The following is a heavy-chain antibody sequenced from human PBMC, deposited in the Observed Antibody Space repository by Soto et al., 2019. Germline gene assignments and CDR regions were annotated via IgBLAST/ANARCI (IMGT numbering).Heavy chain of an antibody. CDR1: GFTVSSNY. CDR3: ARDSGSYANAFDI. D-gene: IGHD1-26*01. Sequence: GESLKISCAASGFTVSSNYMSWVRQAPGKGLEWVSVIYSGGSTYYADSVKGRFTISRDNSKNTLYLQMNSLRAEDTAVYYCARDSGSYANAFDIWGQGTMVTVSS. V-gene: IGHV3-53*01. CDR2: IYSGGST. J-gene: IGHJ3*02.